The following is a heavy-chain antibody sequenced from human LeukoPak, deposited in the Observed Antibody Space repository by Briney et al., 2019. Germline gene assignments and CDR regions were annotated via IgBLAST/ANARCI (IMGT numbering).Heavy chain of an antibody. V-gene: IGHV3-21*04. J-gene: IGHJ3*02. CDR2: IGSSIAYI. D-gene: IGHD5-18*01. CDR3: AKDPISYDGDAFDI. Sequence: GGSLRLSCAASGFTFSIYSMNWVRQAPGKGLEWVSSIGSSIAYIYYADSVKGRFTISRDNAKKSLYLQMNSLRAEDTAVYYCAKDPISYDGDAFDIWGQGTMVTVSS. CDR1: GFTFSIYS.